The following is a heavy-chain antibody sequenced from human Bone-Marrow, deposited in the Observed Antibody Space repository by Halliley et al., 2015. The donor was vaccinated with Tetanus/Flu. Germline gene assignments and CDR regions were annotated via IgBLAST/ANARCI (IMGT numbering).Heavy chain of an antibody. J-gene: IGHJ4*02. CDR2: IDWDDDK. V-gene: IGHV2-70*11. Sequence: LEWLARIDWDDDKYYSTSLKTRLTIPKDTSRNQVVLTMTNMDPVDTATYFCARKRNALSGALDYWGLGTMVTVSS. D-gene: IGHD3-9*01. CDR3: ARKRNALSGALDY.